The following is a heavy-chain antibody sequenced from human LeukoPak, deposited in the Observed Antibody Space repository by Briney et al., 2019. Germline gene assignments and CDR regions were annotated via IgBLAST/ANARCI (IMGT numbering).Heavy chain of an antibody. J-gene: IGHJ4*02. CDR2: IWYDGSNK. D-gene: IGHD3-10*02. V-gene: IGHV3-33*06. CDR3: AKDDVGGAGYFGY. Sequence: PGRSLRLSCAASGFTFSTYGMHWVRQAPAKGLEWVAVIWYDGSNKYYADSVRGRFTISRDNSKNTLYLQMNSLRAEDTAVYHCAKDDVGGAGYFGYWGQGTLVTVSS. CDR1: GFTFSTYG.